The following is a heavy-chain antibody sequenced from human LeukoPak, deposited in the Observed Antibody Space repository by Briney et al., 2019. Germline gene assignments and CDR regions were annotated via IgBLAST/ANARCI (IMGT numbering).Heavy chain of an antibody. Sequence: GGSLRLSCAASGFTFSNAWMSWVRQAPGKGLEWVGRIKSKTDGGTTDYAAPVKGRFTISRDDSKNTLYLQMNSLKTEDTAVYYCTNYDRGYTYDRGYWGQGTLVTVSS. J-gene: IGHJ4*02. CDR2: IKSKTDGGTT. CDR1: GFTFSNAW. D-gene: IGHD5-18*01. V-gene: IGHV3-15*01. CDR3: TNYDRGYTYDRGY.